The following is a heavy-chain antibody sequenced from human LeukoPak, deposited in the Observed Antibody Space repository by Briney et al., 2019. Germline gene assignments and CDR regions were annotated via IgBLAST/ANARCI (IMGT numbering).Heavy chain of an antibody. CDR2: INHSGST. CDR1: GGSFSGYY. CDR3: ARIKNRYSYAYGRDI. J-gene: IGHJ3*02. V-gene: IGHV4-34*01. D-gene: IGHD5-18*01. Sequence: SETLSLTCAVYGGSFSGYYWSWIRQPPGKGLEWIGEINHSGSTNYNPSLKSRVTISVDTSKNQFSLKLSSVTAAGTAVYYCARIKNRYSYAYGRDIWGQGTMVTVSS.